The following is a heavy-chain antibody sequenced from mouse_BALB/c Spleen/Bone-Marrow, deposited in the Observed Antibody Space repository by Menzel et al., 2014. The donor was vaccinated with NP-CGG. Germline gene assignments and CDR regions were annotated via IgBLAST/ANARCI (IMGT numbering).Heavy chain of an antibody. Sequence: EVKLQESGTVLARPGAAVKMSCKASGYTFSNYWMHWVKQRPGQGLEWIGTIYPGNSDTTYNQKFKGKAKLTAVTSTSTAYMDLSSLTNEDSAVYYCTTPARTNFDYWGQGTTLTVSS. J-gene: IGHJ2*01. CDR3: TTPARTNFDY. V-gene: IGHV1-5*01. CDR2: IYPGNSDT. CDR1: GYTFSNYW.